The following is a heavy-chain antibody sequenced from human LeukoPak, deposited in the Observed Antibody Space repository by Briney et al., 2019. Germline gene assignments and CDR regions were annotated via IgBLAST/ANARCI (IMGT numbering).Heavy chain of an antibody. CDR2: IGTAGDT. J-gene: IGHJ4*02. CDR1: GFTFSSYD. D-gene: IGHD6-13*01. Sequence: GGSLRLSCAASGFTFSSYDMHWVRQATGKGLEWVSAIGTAGDTYYPGSVKGRFTISRENAKNSLYLQMNSLSAGDTAVYYCARGGYSSSWYPLDYWGQGTLVTVSS. CDR3: ARGGYSSSWYPLDY. V-gene: IGHV3-13*01.